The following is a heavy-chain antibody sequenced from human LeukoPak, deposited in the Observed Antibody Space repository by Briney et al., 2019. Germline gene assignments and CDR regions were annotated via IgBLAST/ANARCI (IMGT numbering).Heavy chain of an antibody. Sequence: QPGGSLRLSCAASGFTFSAYAIHWVRQAPGKGLEWVAVISYDGSNKYYADSVKGRFTISRDNSKNTLYLQMNSLRAEDTAVYYCARRPHGDSSGWSMDYWGQGTLVTVSS. CDR2: ISYDGSNK. V-gene: IGHV3-30-3*01. J-gene: IGHJ4*02. D-gene: IGHD6-19*01. CDR3: ARRPHGDSSGWSMDY. CDR1: GFTFSAYA.